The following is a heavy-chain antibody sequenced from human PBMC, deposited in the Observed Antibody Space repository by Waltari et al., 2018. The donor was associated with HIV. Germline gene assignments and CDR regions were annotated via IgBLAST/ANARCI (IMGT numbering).Heavy chain of an antibody. J-gene: IGHJ4*02. CDR2: IGYDVSKT. CDR3: ARDQELMTTVSPLAY. V-gene: IGHV3-33*01. CDR1: GFTFNTYG. Sequence: QVQLVESGGGVVQHGGSLRLSCAASGFTFNTYGIHWVRQAPGKGLYGVGVIGYDVSKTYYECSVKCRITVSRDTSKNTVYLQMSSLRAEDTALYYCARDQELMTTVSPLAYWGQGTPVTVSS. D-gene: IGHD4-17*01.